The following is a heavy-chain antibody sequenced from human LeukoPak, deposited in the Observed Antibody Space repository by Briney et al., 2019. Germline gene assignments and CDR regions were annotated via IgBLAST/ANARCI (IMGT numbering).Heavy chain of an antibody. Sequence: GGSLRLSCAASGFALSSHWMTWVRLVPGRGPEWVANVNRDGSETYYLDSVKGRFTISKDNAKNSLYLQMNSLRAEDTALYHCARNNGMDVWGQGTTVIVSS. CDR1: GFALSSHW. CDR2: VNRDGSET. V-gene: IGHV3-7*03. CDR3: ARNNGMDV. J-gene: IGHJ6*02.